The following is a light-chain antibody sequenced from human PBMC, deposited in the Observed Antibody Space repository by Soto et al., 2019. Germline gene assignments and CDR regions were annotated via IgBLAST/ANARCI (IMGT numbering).Light chain of an antibody. Sequence: EIVLAQSPATLSLSPGERATLSCRASQSVSSYLAWYQQKPGQAPRLPIYDASTSATGIPARFSGSGSGTDFTHTISSLEPEEFAVYYCQQRSNWLWTFGQGTKVDNK. CDR2: DAS. CDR1: QSVSSY. J-gene: IGKJ1*01. CDR3: QQRSNWLWT. V-gene: IGKV3-11*01.